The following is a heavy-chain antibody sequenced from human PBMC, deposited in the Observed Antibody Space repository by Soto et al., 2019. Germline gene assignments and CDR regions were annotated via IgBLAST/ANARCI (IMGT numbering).Heavy chain of an antibody. V-gene: IGHV3-30-3*01. Sequence: QVQLVESGGGVVQPGRSLRLSCAASGFTFSSYAMHWVRQAPGKGLEWVAVISYDGSNKYYADSVKGRFTISRDNSKNTLYLQMNSLRAEDTAVYYCASDLLDGDYAPIDYWGQGTLVTVSS. CDR2: ISYDGSNK. CDR3: ASDLLDGDYAPIDY. J-gene: IGHJ4*02. D-gene: IGHD4-17*01. CDR1: GFTFSSYA.